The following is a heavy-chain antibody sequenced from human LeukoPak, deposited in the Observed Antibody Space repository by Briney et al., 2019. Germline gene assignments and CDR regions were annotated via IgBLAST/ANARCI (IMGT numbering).Heavy chain of an antibody. Sequence: PRGSLRPSCAASGFTLSRFETSWVRPAPGKGLEWVSYIRSSGSTTYYADSVKGRFTISRDNAMNSLYLQMTGLRDGDTPGYDCARERECYDSWSGYQGWFDPWGQGTLVTVSS. CDR3: ARERECYDSWSGYQGWFDP. CDR2: IRSSGSTT. J-gene: IGHJ5*02. CDR1: GFTLSRFE. D-gene: IGHD3-3*01. V-gene: IGHV3-48*03.